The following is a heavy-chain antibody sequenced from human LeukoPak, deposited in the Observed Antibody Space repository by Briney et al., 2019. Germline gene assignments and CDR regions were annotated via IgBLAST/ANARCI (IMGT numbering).Heavy chain of an antibody. CDR1: GFTVSSIY. V-gene: IGHV3-66*02. D-gene: IGHD6-6*01. J-gene: IGHJ6*02. Sequence: GGSLRLSCAASGFTVSSIYMSWVRQAPGKGLEWVSVIYSSGNTYYADSVKGRFTISRDNSKNTLYLQMNSLRPEDTAVYYCATRSSSIYYYYGMDVWGQGTTVTVSS. CDR2: IYSSGNT. CDR3: ATRSSSIYYYYGMDV.